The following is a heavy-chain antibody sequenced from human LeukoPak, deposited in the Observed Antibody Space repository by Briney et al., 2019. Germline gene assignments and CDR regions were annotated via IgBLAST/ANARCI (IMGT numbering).Heavy chain of an antibody. J-gene: IGHJ4*02. Sequence: PGTSLRLSCAASGFPFSRYAVHWVRQAPGKGLEWVALRSHDGGIEDYADSVKGRFTISRDNSRNALYLQMNSLKPDDTAVYYCASSNEFYYDTGTYVDYWGQGTLVTVSS. D-gene: IGHD3-22*01. CDR1: GFPFSRYA. V-gene: IGHV3-30-3*01. CDR2: RSHDGGIE. CDR3: ASSNEFYYDTGTYVDY.